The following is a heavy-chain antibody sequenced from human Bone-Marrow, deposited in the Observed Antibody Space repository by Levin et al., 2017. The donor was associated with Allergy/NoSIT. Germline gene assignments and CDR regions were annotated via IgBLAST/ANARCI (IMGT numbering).Heavy chain of an antibody. CDR1: GFTISSNY. J-gene: IGHJ6*02. CDR2: IYSGGST. D-gene: IGHD2-2*01. V-gene: IGHV3-53*01. CDR3: ARALGGCSSTSCQREGYYGMDV. Sequence: GGSLRLSCAASGFTISSNYMSWVRQAPGKGLEWVSVIYSGGSTYYADSVKGRFTISRDNSKNTLYLQMNSLRAEDTAVYYCARALGGCSSTSCQREGYYGMDVWGQGTTVTVSS.